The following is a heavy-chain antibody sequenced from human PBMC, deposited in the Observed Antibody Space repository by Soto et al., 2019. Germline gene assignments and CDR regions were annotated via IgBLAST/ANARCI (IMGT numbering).Heavy chain of an antibody. CDR2: ISGRGDNT. Sequence: SLRLSCAASGFTFSAYAMSWVRQAPGKGLEWVSTISGRGDNTYYADSVRGRFTISIDNSKDTVYLQMNSLRAEDTAIYYCARLAWWDAYYFDFWGQGSLVTVSS. D-gene: IGHD2-15*01. J-gene: IGHJ4*02. V-gene: IGHV3-23*01. CDR3: ARLAWWDAYYFDF. CDR1: GFTFSAYA.